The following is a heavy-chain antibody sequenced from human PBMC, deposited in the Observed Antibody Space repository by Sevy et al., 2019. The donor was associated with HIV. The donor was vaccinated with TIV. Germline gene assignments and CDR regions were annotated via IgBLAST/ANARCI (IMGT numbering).Heavy chain of an antibody. CDR1: GFTVNDKY. J-gene: IGHJ4*01. D-gene: IGHD6-19*01. V-gene: IGHV3-66*02. CDR3: VSLFLSYRSGWSYFDY. CDR2: IFSSGST. Sequence: GGFLRLSCAISGFTVNDKYIIWVRQAPGKGLEWVSVIFSSGSTYYADSAKGRFTISRDNSKNTVDLQMNRVRPKDTPVYYCVSLFLSYRSGWSYFDYWGHGTLVTVSS.